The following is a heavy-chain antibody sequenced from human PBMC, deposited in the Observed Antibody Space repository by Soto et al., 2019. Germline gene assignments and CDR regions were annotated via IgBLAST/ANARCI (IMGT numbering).Heavy chain of an antibody. D-gene: IGHD3-10*01. V-gene: IGHV4-34*01. Sequence: QVQLQPWGAGLLKPSETLSLTCVVNGGSFIGYYWSWVRQPPGKGLEWLGEINHSGITDSSPSLKSRATISVDASMSDFPRNLTSVPAENTAVYSGARGRSSVPDRRGISYYGLDVWGQGTTVTVS. CDR2: INHSGIT. CDR1: GGSFIGYY. J-gene: IGHJ6*02. CDR3: ARGRSSVPDRRGISYYGLDV.